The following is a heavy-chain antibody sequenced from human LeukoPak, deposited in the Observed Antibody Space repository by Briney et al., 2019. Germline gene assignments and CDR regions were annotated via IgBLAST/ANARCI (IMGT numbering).Heavy chain of an antibody. CDR1: GYTFTSYY. Sequence: ASVKVSCKASGYTFTSYYMHWVRQAPGQGLEWMGWINPNSGGTNYAQKFQGRVTMTRNTSISTAYMELRSLRSDDTAVYYCVRDLYYGSGSYSYYFDYWGQGTLVTVSS. D-gene: IGHD3-10*01. CDR3: VRDLYYGSGSYSYYFDY. V-gene: IGHV1-2*02. J-gene: IGHJ4*02. CDR2: INPNSGGT.